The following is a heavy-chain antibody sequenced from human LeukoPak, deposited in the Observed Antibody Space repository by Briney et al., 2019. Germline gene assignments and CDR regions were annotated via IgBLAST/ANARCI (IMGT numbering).Heavy chain of an antibody. V-gene: IGHV3-23*01. Sequence: QSGGSLRLSCAASGFTFSSYAMSWVRQAPGKGLEWVSAISGSVGSTYYADSVKGRFTISRDNSKNALYLQMNSLRAEDTAVYYCAKDVGSSGWFDYWGQGTLVTVSS. D-gene: IGHD6-19*01. J-gene: IGHJ4*02. CDR3: AKDVGSSGWFDY. CDR2: ISGSVGST. CDR1: GFTFSSYA.